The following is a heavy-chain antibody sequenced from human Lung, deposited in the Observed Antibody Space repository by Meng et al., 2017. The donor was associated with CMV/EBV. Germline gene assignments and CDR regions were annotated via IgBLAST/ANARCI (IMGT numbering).Heavy chain of an antibody. CDR3: AKDSTYSA. V-gene: IGHV3-23*03. Sequence: GESXKISCAASGFTFSNYAMNWVRQAPGKGLEWVAVIYAGGRSAYYADSVKGRCTIFRDGSRNTVYLERNSLRAEDTALYYCAKDSTYSAWGQGSLVTVSS. J-gene: IGHJ5*02. CDR2: IYAGGRSA. CDR1: GFTFSNYA. D-gene: IGHD6-13*01.